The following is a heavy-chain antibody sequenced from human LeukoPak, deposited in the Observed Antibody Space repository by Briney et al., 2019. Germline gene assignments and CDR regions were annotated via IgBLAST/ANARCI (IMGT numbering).Heavy chain of an antibody. Sequence: SETLSLTCTVSGGSISSYYRSWIRQPPGKGLEWIGYIYYSGSTSYNPSLKSRVTISVDTSKNQFSLKLSSVTAADTAVYYCARGTVVTANDYWGQGTLVTVSS. D-gene: IGHD4-23*01. CDR1: GGSISSYY. CDR2: IYYSGST. CDR3: ARGTVVTANDY. V-gene: IGHV4-59*01. J-gene: IGHJ4*02.